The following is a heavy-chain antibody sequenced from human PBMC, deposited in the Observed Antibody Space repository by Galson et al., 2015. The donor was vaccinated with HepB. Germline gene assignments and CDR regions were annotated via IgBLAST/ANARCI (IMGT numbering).Heavy chain of an antibody. CDR2: ISSSSSYT. Sequence: SLRLSCAASGFTFSDYYMSWIRQAPGKGLEWVSYISSSSSYTNYADSVKGRFTISRDNAKNSLYLQMNSLRAEDTAVYYCARLAGTAVRKYYFDYWGQGTLVTVSS. CDR1: GFTFSDYY. V-gene: IGHV3-11*03. D-gene: IGHD6-19*01. CDR3: ARLAGTAVRKYYFDY. J-gene: IGHJ4*02.